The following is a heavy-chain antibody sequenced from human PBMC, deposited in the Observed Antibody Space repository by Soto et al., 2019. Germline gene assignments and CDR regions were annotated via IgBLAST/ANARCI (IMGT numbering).Heavy chain of an antibody. J-gene: IGHJ6*02. CDR1: GGSISSYY. V-gene: IGHV4-59*01. CDR2: IYYSGST. D-gene: IGHD6-13*01. Sequence: PSETLSLTCTVSGGSISSYYLSWIRQPPGKGLEWIGYIYYSGSTNYNPSLKSRVTISVDTSKNQFSLKLSSVTAADTAVYYCARVASSRATYRAFYFYGMDVWGQGTTVTVSS. CDR3: ARVASSRATYRAFYFYGMDV.